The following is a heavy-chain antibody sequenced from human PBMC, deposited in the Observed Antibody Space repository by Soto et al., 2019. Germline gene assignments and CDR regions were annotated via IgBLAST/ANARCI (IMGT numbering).Heavy chain of an antibody. CDR1: GGTFSSYA. J-gene: IGHJ5*02. CDR2: IIPIFGTA. V-gene: IGHV1-69*13. CDR3: ARLYCTNGVCYPYNWFDP. D-gene: IGHD2-8*01. Sequence: GASVKVSCKASGGTFSSYAISWVRQAPGQGLEWMGGIIPIFGTANYAQKFQGRVTITADESTSTAYMELSSLRSEDTAVYYCARLYCTNGVCYPYNWFDPWGQGTLVTVSS.